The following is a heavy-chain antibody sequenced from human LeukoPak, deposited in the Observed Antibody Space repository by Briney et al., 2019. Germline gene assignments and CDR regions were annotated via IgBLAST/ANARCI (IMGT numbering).Heavy chain of an antibody. D-gene: IGHD7-27*01. V-gene: IGHV3-30*03. CDR2: ISYDGSNK. J-gene: IGHJ4*02. CDR1: GFTFSSYG. CDR3: ARHVGISF. Sequence: GGSLRLSCAASGFTFSSYGMHWVRQAPGKGLEWVAVISYDGSNKYYADSVKGRFTISRDNSKNTLYLQMNSLRVEDAAIYYCARHVGISFWGQGTLVTVSS.